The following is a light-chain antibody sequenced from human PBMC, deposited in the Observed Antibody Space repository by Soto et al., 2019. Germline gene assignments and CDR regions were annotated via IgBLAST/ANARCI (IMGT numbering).Light chain of an antibody. Sequence: QSVLTQPASVSGSPGQSITISCTGTSSDVGGYNYVSWYQQYPGKAPKLMIYEVSSRPSGVSNRFSGSKSGNTASLTISGLQAEDEADYYCSSYTRSRTLWLFGGGTKLTVL. CDR3: SSYTRSRTLWL. CDR2: EVS. V-gene: IGLV2-14*01. CDR1: SSDVGGYNY. J-gene: IGLJ3*02.